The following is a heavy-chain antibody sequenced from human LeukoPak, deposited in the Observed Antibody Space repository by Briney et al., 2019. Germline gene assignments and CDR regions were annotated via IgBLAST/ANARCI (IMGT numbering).Heavy chain of an antibody. V-gene: IGHV4-39*07. J-gene: IGHJ4*02. CDR2: IYHSGST. CDR1: GGSISSSSYY. D-gene: IGHD4-17*01. Sequence: SETLSLTCTVSGGSISSSSYYWGWIRQPPGKGLEWIGSIYHSGSTYYNPSLKSRVTISVDTSKNQFSLKLSSVTAADTAVYYCARDPGDYGDYWGQGTLVTVSS. CDR3: ARDPGDYGDY.